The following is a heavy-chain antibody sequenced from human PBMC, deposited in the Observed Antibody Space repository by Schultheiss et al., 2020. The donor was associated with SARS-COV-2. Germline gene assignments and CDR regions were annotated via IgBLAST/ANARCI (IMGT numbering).Heavy chain of an antibody. CDR1: GDPLSYGGFY. V-gene: IGHV4-31*03. D-gene: IGHD3-16*01. J-gene: IGHJ4*02. Sequence: SQTLSLTCTVSGDPLSYGGFYWTWIRQYPGKTLEWIGSIYHSGSTFYNPSLKSRLTISVDKSKNQFSLVLYSVTAADTALYYCARDSVGGIDQWGQGTLVTVSS. CDR2: IYHSGST. CDR3: ARDSVGGIDQ.